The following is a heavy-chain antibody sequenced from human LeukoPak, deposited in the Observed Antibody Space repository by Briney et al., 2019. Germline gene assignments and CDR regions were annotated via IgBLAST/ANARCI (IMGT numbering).Heavy chain of an antibody. Sequence: GGSLRLSCAASGFTFSSYAMSWVRQAPGKGLEWVSAISGSGGSTYYADSVKGRFTISRDNSKNTLYLQMNSLRAEDTAVYYCAKDPQSFGYNYYYYGMDVWGQGTTVTVSS. CDR2: ISGSGGST. CDR3: AKDPQSFGYNYYYYGMDV. D-gene: IGHD5-24*01. V-gene: IGHV3-23*01. CDR1: GFTFSSYA. J-gene: IGHJ6*02.